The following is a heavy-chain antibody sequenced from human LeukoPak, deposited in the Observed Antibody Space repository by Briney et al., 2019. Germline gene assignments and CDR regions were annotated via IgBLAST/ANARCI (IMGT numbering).Heavy chain of an antibody. Sequence: SETLSLTCTVSGGSISSGSYYWSWIRQHPGKGLEWIGCIYYAGSTYYNPSLKSRVTISVDTSTNQFSLRLSSVTAADTAVYYCARGRITVAGTFDYWGQGTLVTVSS. CDR2: IYYAGST. V-gene: IGHV4-31*03. CDR3: ARGRITVAGTFDY. D-gene: IGHD6-19*01. CDR1: GGSISSGSYY. J-gene: IGHJ4*02.